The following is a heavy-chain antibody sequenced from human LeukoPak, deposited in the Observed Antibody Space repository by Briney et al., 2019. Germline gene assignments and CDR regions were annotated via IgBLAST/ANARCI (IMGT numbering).Heavy chain of an antibody. CDR2: ISWNSGSI. CDR3: AKGRLRYYDDAFDI. CDR1: GFTFDDYA. J-gene: IGHJ3*02. D-gene: IGHD3-9*01. V-gene: IGHV3-9*01. Sequence: PGGSLRLSCAASGFTFDDYAMHWVRQAPGKGLEWVSGISWNSGSIGYADSVKGRFTISRDNAKDSLYLQMNSLRAEDTALYYCAKGRLRYYDDAFDIWGQGTMVTVSS.